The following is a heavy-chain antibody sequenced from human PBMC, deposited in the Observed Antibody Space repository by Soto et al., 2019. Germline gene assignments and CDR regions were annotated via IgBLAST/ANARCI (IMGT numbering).Heavy chain of an antibody. Sequence: QLQLQESGPGLVKPSETLSLTCTVSGGSISSSSYYWGWIRQPPGKGLEWIGSIYYSGSTYYNPSPSSRVTTSVATSKNQFSLKLSSVPAADTAVYYCSRHTPAISISDHWGQGTLVTVSS. CDR1: GGSISSSSYY. V-gene: IGHV4-39*01. D-gene: IGHD2-15*01. CDR3: SRHTPAISISDH. CDR2: IYYSGST. J-gene: IGHJ4*02.